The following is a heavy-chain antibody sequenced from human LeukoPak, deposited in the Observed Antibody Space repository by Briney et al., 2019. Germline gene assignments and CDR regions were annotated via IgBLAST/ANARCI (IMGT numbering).Heavy chain of an antibody. D-gene: IGHD6-13*01. J-gene: IGHJ5*02. CDR1: GGSISSSSYY. Sequence: PSETLSLTCTVSGGSISSSSYYWGWIRQPPGKGLEWIGYIHYSGSTNYNPSLKSRVTISVATSKNQFSLKLSSVTAADTAVYYCARFDSSNYGGWFDPWGQGTLVTVSS. V-gene: IGHV4-61*05. CDR3: ARFDSSNYGGWFDP. CDR2: IHYSGST.